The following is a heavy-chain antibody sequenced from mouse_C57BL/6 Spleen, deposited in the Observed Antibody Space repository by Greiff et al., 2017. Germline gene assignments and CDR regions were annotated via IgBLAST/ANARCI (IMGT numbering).Heavy chain of an antibody. CDR3: ARGYYGSSWYFDY. CDR2: INPNYGTT. V-gene: IGHV1-39*01. Sequence: VQLQQSGPELVKPGASVKISCKASGYSFTDYNMNWVKQSNGKSLEWIGVINPNYGTTSYNQKFKGKATLTVAQSSSTAYMQLNSLTSEDSAVYCGARGYYGSSWYFDYWGQGTTLTASS. J-gene: IGHJ2*01. D-gene: IGHD1-1*01. CDR1: GYSFTDYN.